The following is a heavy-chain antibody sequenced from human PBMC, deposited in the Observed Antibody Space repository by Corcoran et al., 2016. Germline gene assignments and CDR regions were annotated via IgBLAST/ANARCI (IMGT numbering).Heavy chain of an antibody. CDR1: GYPFTSYA. CDR3: ARLNYYYDSSGSEYFDY. CDR2: INAGNGNT. V-gene: IGHV1-3*01. D-gene: IGHD3-22*01. Sequence: QVQLVQSGAEVKKPGASVTVSCKASGYPFTSYAMHWVRQAPGQRLEWMGWINAGNGNTKYSQKFQGRVTITMDTSASTAYMELSSLRSEDTAVYYCARLNYYYDSSGSEYFDYWGQGTLVPVSS. J-gene: IGHJ4*02.